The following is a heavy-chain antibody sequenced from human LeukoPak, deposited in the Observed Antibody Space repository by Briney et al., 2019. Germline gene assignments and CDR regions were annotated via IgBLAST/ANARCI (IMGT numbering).Heavy chain of an antibody. CDR1: GGSISSYY. CDR3: ASPAASGSSDDY. CDR2: INHSGST. D-gene: IGHD1-26*01. Sequence: SETLSLTCTVSGGSISSYYWSWIRQPPGKGLEWIGEINHSGSTNYNPSLKSRVTISVDTSKNQFSLKLSSVTAADTAVYYCASPAASGSSDDYWGQGTLVTVSS. J-gene: IGHJ4*02. V-gene: IGHV4-34*01.